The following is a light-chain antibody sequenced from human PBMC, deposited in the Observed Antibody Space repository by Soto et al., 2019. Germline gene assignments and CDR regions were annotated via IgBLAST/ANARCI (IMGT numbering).Light chain of an antibody. J-gene: IGKJ3*01. V-gene: IGKV3-20*01. CDR2: GVS. CDR1: QSGSSKY. Sequence: DIVLTQSPGTLSLSPGERATLSCRASQSGSSKYLAWYQQKPGQAPRVLIYGVSIRATGIPERFSGGGSGTDFTLTITRLEPEDFAVYYCQQYGSSLFTFGPGTKVDIK. CDR3: QQYGSSLFT.